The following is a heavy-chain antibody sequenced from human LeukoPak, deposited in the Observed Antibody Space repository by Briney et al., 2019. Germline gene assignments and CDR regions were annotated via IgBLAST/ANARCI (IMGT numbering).Heavy chain of an antibody. V-gene: IGHV3-48*03. Sequence: RPGGSLRLSCAASGFTFSSYEMNWVRQAPGKGLEGVSYITNRGSGSTIYYAGSVKGRFTVSRDDAKNSLYLQMNSLRAEDTAVYYCARDLAWDAFDIWGQGTMVTVSS. J-gene: IGHJ3*02. CDR2: ITNRGSGSTI. CDR1: GFTFSSYE. CDR3: ARDLAWDAFDI.